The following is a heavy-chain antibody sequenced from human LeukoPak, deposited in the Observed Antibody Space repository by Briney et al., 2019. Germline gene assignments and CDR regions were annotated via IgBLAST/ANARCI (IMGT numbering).Heavy chain of an antibody. J-gene: IGHJ4*02. CDR2: IKSKTDGGTT. D-gene: IGHD3-22*01. Sequence: GGSLRLSCAASGFNFSPYSMNWLRQAPGKGLEWVGRIKSKTDGGTTDYAAPVKGRFTISRDDSKNTLYLQMNSLKTEDTAVYYCTTLTYYYDSSGYPTDYWGQGTLVTVSS. CDR3: TTLTYYYDSSGYPTDY. CDR1: GFNFSPYS. V-gene: IGHV3-15*01.